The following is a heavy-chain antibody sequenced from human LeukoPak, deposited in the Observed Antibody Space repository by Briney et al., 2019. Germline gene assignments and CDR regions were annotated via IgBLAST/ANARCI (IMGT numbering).Heavy chain of an antibody. CDR1: GYTFTSYG. Sequence: GASVKVSCKASGYTFTSYGISWVRQAPGQGLEWMGWISAYNGNTNYAQKLQGRVTMTTDTSTSTAYMELRSLRSDDTAVYYCARGHYDILTGYYRGSWFDSWGQGTLVTVSS. J-gene: IGHJ5*01. V-gene: IGHV1-18*01. D-gene: IGHD3-9*01. CDR3: ARGHYDILTGYYRGSWFDS. CDR2: ISAYNGNT.